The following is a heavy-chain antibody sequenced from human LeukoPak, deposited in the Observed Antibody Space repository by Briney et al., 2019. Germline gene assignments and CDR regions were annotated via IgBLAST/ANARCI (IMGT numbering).Heavy chain of an antibody. CDR1: GYTFTNYY. J-gene: IGHJ4*02. Sequence: ASVKVSCKASGYTFTNYYIHWVRQAPGQGLEWMGIINPGGGSATYAQKFQGRDTMTSDTSTSTVYMDLISLRSEDTAVYYCARDSGFGYFDFWAREPWSPSPQ. V-gene: IGHV1-46*01. CDR2: INPGGGSA. CDR3: ARDSGFGYFDF. D-gene: IGHD1-1*01.